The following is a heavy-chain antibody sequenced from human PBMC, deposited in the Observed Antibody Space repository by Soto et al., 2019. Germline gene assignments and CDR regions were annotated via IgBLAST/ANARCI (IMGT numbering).Heavy chain of an antibody. CDR2: ISYDGSTK. Sequence: GGSLRLSCAASGFTFSSFSLHWVRQAPGKGLEWLALISYDGSTKYNADSLKGRFTVSRDNSNNTLYLQLSSLRPEDTAVYYCARTTTVAGTPEFDYWGQGTLVTVSS. CDR3: ARTTTVAGTPEFDY. CDR1: GFTFSSFS. D-gene: IGHD6-19*01. J-gene: IGHJ4*02. V-gene: IGHV3-30-3*01.